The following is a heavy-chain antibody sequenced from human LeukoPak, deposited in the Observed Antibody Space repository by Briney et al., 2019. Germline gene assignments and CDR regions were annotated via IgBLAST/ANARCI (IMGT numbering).Heavy chain of an antibody. CDR3: ARGTISGSRSFDP. Sequence: VDSVEVSCKASGYTFTNYDINWVRQATGQGLEWMGWVNPNSGNRGYAQKFQGRLTITRNTSISTAYLDLSSLPSDDTAVYYCARGTISGSRSFDPWGQGTLVTVSS. J-gene: IGHJ5*02. CDR2: VNPNSGNR. CDR1: GYTFTNYD. V-gene: IGHV1-8*03. D-gene: IGHD3-9*01.